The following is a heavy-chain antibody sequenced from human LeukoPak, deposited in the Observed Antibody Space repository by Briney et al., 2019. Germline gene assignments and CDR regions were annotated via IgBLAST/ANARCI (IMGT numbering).Heavy chain of an antibody. D-gene: IGHD3-3*01. CDR3: ARHLGSDYDFWSGYINWFDP. V-gene: IGHV4-38-2*01. CDR2: IYHSGST. J-gene: IGHJ5*02. Sequence: SETLSLTCAVSGYSISSGYYRGWIRQPPGKGLEWIGSIYHSGSTYYNPSLKSRVTISVDTSKNQFSLKLSSVTAADTAVYYCARHLGSDYDFWSGYINWFDPWGQGTLVTVSS. CDR1: GYSISSGYY.